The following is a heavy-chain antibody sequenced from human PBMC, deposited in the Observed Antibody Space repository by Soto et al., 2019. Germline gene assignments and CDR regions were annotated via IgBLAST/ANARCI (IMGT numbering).Heavy chain of an antibody. CDR2: VFISGST. V-gene: IGHV4-4*07. Sequence: SETLSLTCTVSGASISSYYWIWIRQPAGKGLEWIGRVFISGSTNYNPSLESRVTMSVDTSKNQFSLRLSSVTAADTAVYYCASAMLELGDYYFHSWGQGALVTVSS. D-gene: IGHD2-21*02. J-gene: IGHJ4*02. CDR1: GASISSYY. CDR3: ASAMLELGDYYFHS.